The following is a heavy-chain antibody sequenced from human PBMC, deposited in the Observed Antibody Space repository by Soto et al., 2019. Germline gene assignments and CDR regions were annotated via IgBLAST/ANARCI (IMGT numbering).Heavy chain of an antibody. CDR1: GGSISSGDYY. J-gene: IGHJ4*02. V-gene: IGHV4-30-4*01. CDR2: IYYSGST. CDR3: ARVGDGYGTFFDY. Sequence: SETLSLTCTVSGGSISSGDYYWSWIRQPPGKGLEWIGYIYYSGSTYYNPSLKSRVTISVDTSKNQFSLKLSSVTAADTAVYYCARVGDGYGTFFDYWGQGTLVTVSS. D-gene: IGHD5-12*01.